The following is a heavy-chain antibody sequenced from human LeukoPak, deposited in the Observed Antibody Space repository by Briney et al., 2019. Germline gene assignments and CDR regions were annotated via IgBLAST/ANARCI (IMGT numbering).Heavy chain of an antibody. Sequence: GGSLRLPCAASGFTFSRYWMSWVRQAPGKGLEWVADIKQDGSEKDYVDSVKGRFTISRGNAKNSLYLHMNSLRAEDTAVYYCARHGSITMVRGRLRYFYMDVWGKGTTVTISS. J-gene: IGHJ6*03. CDR2: IKQDGSEK. CDR3: ARHGSITMVRGRLRYFYMDV. CDR1: GFTFSRYW. V-gene: IGHV3-7*03. D-gene: IGHD3-10*01.